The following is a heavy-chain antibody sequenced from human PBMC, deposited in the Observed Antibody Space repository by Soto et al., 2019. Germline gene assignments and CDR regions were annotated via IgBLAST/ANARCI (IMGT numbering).Heavy chain of an antibody. CDR3: AKDSSSWPHYFDY. Sequence: EVQVLESEGGLVQPGGSLRLSCAASGFTLRSYAMSWVRQAPGKGLEWVSAISGSGGSTYYADSVKGRFTISRDNSKNTLYLQMNSLRAEDTAVYCCAKDSSSWPHYFDYWGQGTLVTVSS. V-gene: IGHV3-23*01. J-gene: IGHJ4*02. CDR1: GFTLRSYA. CDR2: ISGSGGST. D-gene: IGHD6-13*01.